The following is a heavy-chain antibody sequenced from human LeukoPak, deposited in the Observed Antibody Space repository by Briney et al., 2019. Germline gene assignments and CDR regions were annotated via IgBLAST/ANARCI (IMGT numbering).Heavy chain of an antibody. J-gene: IGHJ4*02. CDR2: IYSGGST. V-gene: IGHV3-53*01. D-gene: IGHD2/OR15-2a*01. CDR3: ARGQYEFYFDY. Sequence: PGGSLRLSCVASGFTFNLYWMSWVRQAPGKGLEWVSVIYSGGSTYYADSVKGRFTISRDNSKNTLYLQMNSLRAEDTAVYYCARGQYEFYFDYWGQGTLVTVSS. CDR1: GFTFNLYW.